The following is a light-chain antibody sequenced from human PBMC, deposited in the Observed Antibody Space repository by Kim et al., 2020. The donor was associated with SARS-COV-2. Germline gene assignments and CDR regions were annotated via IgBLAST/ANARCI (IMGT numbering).Light chain of an antibody. CDR3: QQYKSYPLT. CDR1: PGINHY. V-gene: IGKV1-16*02. Sequence: ASVGDMGPLTWPGGPGINHYLAWFQPKPGKAPKVLIYGASSLQGGVPLKFSGSGSGTDFTLTISSLQPEDFATYYCQQYKSYPLTFGGGTKVEIK. CDR2: GAS. J-gene: IGKJ4*01.